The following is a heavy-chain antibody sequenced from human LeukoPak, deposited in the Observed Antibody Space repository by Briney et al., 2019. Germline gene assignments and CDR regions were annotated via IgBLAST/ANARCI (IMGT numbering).Heavy chain of an antibody. CDR2: INPNSGGT. V-gene: IGHV1-2*02. Sequence: ASVKVSCKASGYTFTGYYMHWVRQAPGQGLEWMGWINPNSGGTTYAQKFQGRVTMTRDTSISTAYMELSRLRSDDTAVYYCARDYYGSGSLNWFDPWGQGTLVTVSS. J-gene: IGHJ5*02. CDR3: ARDYYGSGSLNWFDP. CDR1: GYTFTGYY. D-gene: IGHD3-10*01.